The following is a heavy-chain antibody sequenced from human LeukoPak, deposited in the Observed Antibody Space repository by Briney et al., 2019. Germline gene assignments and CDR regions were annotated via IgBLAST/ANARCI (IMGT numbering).Heavy chain of an antibody. CDR1: GYSFTSYW. CDR2: IYPGDSDT. V-gene: IGHV5-51*01. CDR3: ARQGDGYNPNYYYYYYMDV. J-gene: IGHJ6*03. D-gene: IGHD5-24*01. Sequence: GESLKISCKGSGYSFTSYWIGWVRQMPGKGLEWMGIIYPGDSDTRYSPSFQGQVTISADKSISTAYLQWSSLKASDTAMYYCARQGDGYNPNYYYYYYMDVWGKGTTVTVSS.